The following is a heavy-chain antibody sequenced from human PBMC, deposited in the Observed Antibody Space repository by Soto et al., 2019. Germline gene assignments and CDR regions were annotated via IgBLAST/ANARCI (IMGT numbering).Heavy chain of an antibody. Sequence: EVQLVESGGGLVQPGGSLRLSCAASGFTFSSYDMHWVRQATGKGLEWVSAIGTAGDTYYPGSVKGRFTISRENAKNSLYLQMTTLRAEDTAVYYCERDGRYWSSTSCYDGGFAFDIWGQGTMVTVSS. D-gene: IGHD2-2*01. J-gene: IGHJ3*02. V-gene: IGHV3-13*01. CDR2: IGTAGDT. CDR1: GFTFSSYD. CDR3: ERDGRYWSSTSCYDGGFAFDI.